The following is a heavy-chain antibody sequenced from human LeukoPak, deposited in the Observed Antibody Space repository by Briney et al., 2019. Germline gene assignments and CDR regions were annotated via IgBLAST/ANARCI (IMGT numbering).Heavy chain of an antibody. J-gene: IGHJ3*02. CDR1: GGSINNYY. CDR2: IYTRGST. Sequence: SDTLSLTCTVSGGSINNYYWSWIRQPAGKGLECIGRIYTRGSTNYNPSLKSRVTMSVDTSKNQFSLKLSSVTAADTAVYYCARGRYCSADICSGGDAFDIWGQGTMVSVSS. V-gene: IGHV4-4*07. D-gene: IGHD2-15*01. CDR3: ARGRYCSADICSGGDAFDI.